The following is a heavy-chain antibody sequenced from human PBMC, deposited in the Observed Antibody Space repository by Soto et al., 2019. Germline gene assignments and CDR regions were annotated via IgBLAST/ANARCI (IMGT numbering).Heavy chain of an antibody. D-gene: IGHD3-9*01. J-gene: IGHJ4*02. Sequence: ASVKVSCKASGYTFTSYYMHWVRQAPGQGLEWMGIINPSGGSTSYAQKFQGRVTMTRDTSTSTVYMELSSLRSEDTAVYYCARHVPSTPDTLNGYSNFDYWGQGTLVTVSS. V-gene: IGHV1-46*01. CDR2: INPSGGST. CDR1: GYTFTSYY. CDR3: ARHVPSTPDTLNGYSNFDY.